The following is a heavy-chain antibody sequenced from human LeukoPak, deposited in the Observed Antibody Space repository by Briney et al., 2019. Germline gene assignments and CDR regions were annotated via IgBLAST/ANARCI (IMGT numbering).Heavy chain of an antibody. J-gene: IGHJ4*02. CDR1: GGSISSHY. Sequence: SETLSLTCTVSGGSISSHYWSWIRQSPGKGLEWIWYISSSVSRNYNPSVTSRVTISVDTSKTQSSLELSSVSAADTAVYYCASHRHSSSWAFDYWGQGTLVTVSS. CDR2: ISSSVSR. CDR3: ASHRHSSSWAFDY. D-gene: IGHD6-13*01. V-gene: IGHV4-59*11.